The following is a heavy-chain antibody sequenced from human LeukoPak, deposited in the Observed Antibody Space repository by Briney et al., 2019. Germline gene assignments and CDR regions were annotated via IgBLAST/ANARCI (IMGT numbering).Heavy chain of an antibody. Sequence: SETLSLTXTVSGGSISSSSYYWGWIRPPPGKGLERIGSIYYSGSTYYNPSRKSRVTISVDTSKNQFSLKLSSVTAADTAVYYCARQDYDYVWGSYRFWGQGTLVTVSS. CDR1: GGSISSSSYY. CDR3: ARQDYDYVWGSYRF. V-gene: IGHV4-39*01. D-gene: IGHD3-16*02. J-gene: IGHJ4*02. CDR2: IYYSGST.